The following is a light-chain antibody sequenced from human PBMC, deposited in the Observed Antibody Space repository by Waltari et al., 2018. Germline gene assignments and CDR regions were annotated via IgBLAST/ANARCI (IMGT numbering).Light chain of an antibody. CDR3: SAYTSRGTLK. CDR1: SDDIGAYSY. CDR2: ELT. Sequence: QSALTQPASVSGSPGQSITISCTGTSDDIGAYSYVTWYHQRPGKVPKLIIYELTGRPSGVSNRFSGSKSGSTASLTVSGLQAEDEGLFYCSAYTSRGTLKFGGGTRVTVL. V-gene: IGLV2-14*01. J-gene: IGLJ2*01.